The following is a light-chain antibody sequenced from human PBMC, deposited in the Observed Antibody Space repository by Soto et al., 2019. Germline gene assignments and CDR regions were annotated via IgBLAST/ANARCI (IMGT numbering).Light chain of an antibody. Sequence: SALTQPASVFGSPGQSITISCTGTSSDVGGYNFVSWYQQHPGKAPKLMIYEVSSRPSGVSNRFSGSKSGNTASLTISGLQPEDEADYYCSSYTTSSTVVFGTGTKVTVL. CDR1: SSDVGGYNF. J-gene: IGLJ1*01. CDR2: EVS. V-gene: IGLV2-14*03. CDR3: SSYTTSSTVV.